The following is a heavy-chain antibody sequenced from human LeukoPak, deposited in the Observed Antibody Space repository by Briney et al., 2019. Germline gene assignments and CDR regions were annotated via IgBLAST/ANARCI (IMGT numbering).Heavy chain of an antibody. D-gene: IGHD6-6*01. V-gene: IGHV3-7*01. CDR1: GFTFSSYW. J-gene: IGHJ6*03. CDR3: ARDRRIAARRSLSYYYYYMDV. Sequence: PGGSLRLSCAASGFTFSSYWMSWVRQAPGKGLEWVANIKQDGSEKYYVDSVKGRFTISRDNSKNTLYLQMNSLRAEDTAVYYCARDRRIAARRSLSYYYYYMDVWGKGTTVTVSS. CDR2: IKQDGSEK.